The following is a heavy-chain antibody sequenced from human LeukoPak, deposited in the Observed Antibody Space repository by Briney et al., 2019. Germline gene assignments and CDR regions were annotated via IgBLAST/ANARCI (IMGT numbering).Heavy chain of an antibody. CDR1: GYLFISYG. V-gene: IGHV7-4-1*02. D-gene: IGHD6-13*01. CDR2: INTNTGNP. CDR3: ARFGSIAAAGTAY. J-gene: IGHJ4*02. Sequence: ASVKVSCKTSGYLFISYGINWVRQAPGQGLEWMGWINTNTGNPTYAQGFTGRFVFSLDTSGSTAYLQISSLKAEDTAVYYCARFGSIAAAGTAYWGQGTLVTVSS.